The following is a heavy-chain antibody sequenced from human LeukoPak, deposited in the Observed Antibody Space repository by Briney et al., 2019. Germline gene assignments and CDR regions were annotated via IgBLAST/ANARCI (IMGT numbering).Heavy chain of an antibody. CDR1: RFTLSTYW. J-gene: IGHJ3*02. CDR3: ARDFSGRGDAFDI. D-gene: IGHD1-26*01. V-gene: IGHV3-53*01. CDR2: IYSDGNT. Sequence: GGSLRLSCAASRFTLSTYWMSWVRQAPGKGLEWVSVIYSDGNTYYADSVKGRFTISRDNSKNTLYLQMNSLRAEDTAVYYCARDFSGRGDAFDIWGQGTMVTVSS.